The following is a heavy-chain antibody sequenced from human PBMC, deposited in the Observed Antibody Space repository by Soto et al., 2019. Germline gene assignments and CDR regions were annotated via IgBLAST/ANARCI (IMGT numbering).Heavy chain of an antibody. J-gene: IGHJ4*02. CDR3: ARGYCYASGSSFPY. CDR2: INQSGAT. V-gene: IGHV4-34*01. CDR1: NGSFSKYY. D-gene: IGHD3-10*01. Sequence: QLQQWGAGLLKPSETLSLTCAVYNGSFSKYYWTWIRQSPGKGLEWIGEINQSGATNYNPSLKSRVTISVDTSKNQFSLKLKSLPAADTAVYYCARGYCYASGSSFPYWGQGTLVTVSS.